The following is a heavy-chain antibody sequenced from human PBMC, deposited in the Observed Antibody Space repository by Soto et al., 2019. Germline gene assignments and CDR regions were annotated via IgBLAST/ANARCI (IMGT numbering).Heavy chain of an antibody. CDR2: IWYDGTNE. CDR3: VRDLGNDSDY. V-gene: IGHV3-33*01. Sequence: VQLVESGGGVVQPGRSLGLSCAASGFTFSSYGMHWVRQAPGKGLEWLAIIWYDGTNEDYADSVKGRFTISRDNSKNTLYLQMNRLRTEDTAVYYCVRDLGNDSDYWGQGTVVTVSS. J-gene: IGHJ4*02. D-gene: IGHD1-1*01. CDR1: GFTFSSYG.